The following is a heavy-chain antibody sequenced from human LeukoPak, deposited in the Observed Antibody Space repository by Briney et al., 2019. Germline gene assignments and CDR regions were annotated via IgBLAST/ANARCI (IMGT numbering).Heavy chain of an antibody. CDR1: GYTFTSYG. D-gene: IGHD3-9*01. Sequence: GASVKVSCKASGYTFTSYGISWVRQAPGQGLEWMGWISAYNGNTNYAQKLQGRATMTTDTSTSTAYMELRSLRSDDTAVYYCARGGYDILTGYYTNPYYYYMDVWGKGTTVTISS. CDR2: ISAYNGNT. CDR3: ARGGYDILTGYYTNPYYYYMDV. J-gene: IGHJ6*03. V-gene: IGHV1-18*01.